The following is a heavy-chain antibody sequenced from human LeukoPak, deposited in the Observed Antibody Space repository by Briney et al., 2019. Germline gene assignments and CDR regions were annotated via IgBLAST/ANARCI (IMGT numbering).Heavy chain of an antibody. CDR2: ISYSGST. CDR3: ARDYGDYFRWFDP. Sequence: SQTLSLTCTVSGDSISSGGYHWTWIRQHPGKGLERIGYISYSGSTYYNPSLKSRVNISMDTSKNQFSLSLTSVTAADTAVYYCARDYGDYFRWFDPWGQGTLVSVSS. CDR1: GDSISSGGYH. D-gene: IGHD4-17*01. V-gene: IGHV4-31*03. J-gene: IGHJ5*02.